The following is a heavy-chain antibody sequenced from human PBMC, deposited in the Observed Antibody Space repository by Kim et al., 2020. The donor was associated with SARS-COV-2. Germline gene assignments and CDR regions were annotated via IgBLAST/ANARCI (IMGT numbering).Heavy chain of an antibody. V-gene: IGHV1-18*04. J-gene: IGHJ4*02. Sequence: ASVKVSCKTSGYTFIDYGINWLRQAPDQGPEWMGWISAYNGNTNYAQKLHDRVTMTTDTSTSTAYMELRSLTSDDTAIYYCAKGDYFDNWGQGTLVTVSS. CDR2: ISAYNGNT. CDR3: AKGDYFDN. CDR1: GYTFIDYG.